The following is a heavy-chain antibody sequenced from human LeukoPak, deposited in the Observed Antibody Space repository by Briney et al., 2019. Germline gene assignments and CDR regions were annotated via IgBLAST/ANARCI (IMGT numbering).Heavy chain of an antibody. Sequence: PGGSLRLSCAASGFTFSSYAMHWVRQAPGKGLEWVAVISYDGSNKYYADSVKGRFTISRDNSKNTLYLQMNSLRAEDAAVYYCAKDGLGGHSSGWYYFDYWGQGTLVTVSS. J-gene: IGHJ4*02. D-gene: IGHD6-19*01. CDR2: ISYDGSNK. CDR1: GFTFSSYA. V-gene: IGHV3-30*04. CDR3: AKDGLGGHSSGWYYFDY.